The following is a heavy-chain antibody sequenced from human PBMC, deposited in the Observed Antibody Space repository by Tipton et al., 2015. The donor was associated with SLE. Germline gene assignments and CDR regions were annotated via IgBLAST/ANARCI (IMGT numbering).Heavy chain of an antibody. D-gene: IGHD1/OR15-1a*01. Sequence: LSLTCTVSGGSISSSSYYWGWIRQPPGKGLEWIGSIYYSGSTYYNPSLKSRVTISVDTSKNQFSLKLSSVTATDTAVYYCARREKLEQHFDYWGQGTLVTVSS. V-gene: IGHV4-39*01. CDR3: ARREKLEQHFDY. J-gene: IGHJ4*02. CDR1: GGSISSSSYY. CDR2: IYYSGST.